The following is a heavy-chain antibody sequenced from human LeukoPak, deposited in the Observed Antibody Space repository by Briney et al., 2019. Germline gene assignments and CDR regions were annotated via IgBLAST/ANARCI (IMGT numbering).Heavy chain of an antibody. CDR3: ARHPYGDYALDY. V-gene: IGHV4-59*08. CDR2: IYYSGRT. D-gene: IGHD4-17*01. J-gene: IGHJ4*02. Sequence: SETLSLTCTVSGGSVSSYYWSWIRQPPGKGLEWIGYIYYSGRTNYNPSLKSRATMSVDTSKNQFSLKVSSVTAADTAVYYCARHPYGDYALDYWGLGILVTVSS. CDR1: GGSVSSYY.